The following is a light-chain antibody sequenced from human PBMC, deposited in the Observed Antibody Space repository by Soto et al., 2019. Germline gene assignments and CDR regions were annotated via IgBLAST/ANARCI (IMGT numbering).Light chain of an antibody. Sequence: QSVLTQPASVSGSPGQSITISCTGTSSDVGSYNYVSWYQQHPGKAPKLMIYEVSDRPSGISSRFSGSKSGNTASLTISGLQTEDEADYYCSSYTGGNPSYVFGTGTKLTVL. CDR3: SSYTGGNPSYV. CDR2: EVS. CDR1: SSDVGSYNY. V-gene: IGLV2-14*01. J-gene: IGLJ1*01.